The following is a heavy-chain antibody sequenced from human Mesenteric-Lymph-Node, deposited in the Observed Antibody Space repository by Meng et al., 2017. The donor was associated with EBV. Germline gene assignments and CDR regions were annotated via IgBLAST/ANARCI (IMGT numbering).Heavy chain of an antibody. V-gene: IGHV7-4-1*02. Sequence: HLFQFGATFRLPGPLMKVPGQASGFSFTNYIMNWVRQAPGQGLEWMGWSTTTTENPMYAQGFTGRFVFSLDTSVSTSYLQISSLKPEDTAVYYCARVDGGSGWDYYYGMDVWGQGTTVTVSS. CDR1: GFSFTNYI. J-gene: IGHJ6*02. D-gene: IGHD3-10*01. CDR2: STTTTENP. CDR3: ARVDGGSGWDYYYGMDV.